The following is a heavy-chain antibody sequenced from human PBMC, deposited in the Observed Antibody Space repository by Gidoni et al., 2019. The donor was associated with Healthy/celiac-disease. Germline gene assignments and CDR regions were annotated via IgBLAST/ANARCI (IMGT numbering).Heavy chain of an antibody. D-gene: IGHD3-10*01. CDR2: IYYSGGT. J-gene: IGHJ5*02. CDR1: GGSIRSSSYY. CDR3: ARGGSPAAYGSGSYYNGGFDP. Sequence: QLQLPESGPGLVKPSATLSLTCPVSGGSIRSSSYYWAWICQPPGKGLEWIGSIYYSGGTYYNPSLKSRVTISVDTSKNQFSLKLSSVTAADTAVYYCARGGSPAAYGSGSYYNGGFDPWGQGTLVTVSS. V-gene: IGHV4-39*01.